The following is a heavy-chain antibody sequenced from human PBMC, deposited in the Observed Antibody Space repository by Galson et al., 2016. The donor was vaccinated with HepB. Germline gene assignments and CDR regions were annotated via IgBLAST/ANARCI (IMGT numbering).Heavy chain of an antibody. CDR2: IIPILNTA. CDR1: GGTFNNYA. J-gene: IGHJ4*02. Sequence: SVKVSCKVSGGTFNNYAIIWVRQAPGQGLEWMGGIIPILNTANYIQNSQGRFTITADESTRTVYLELRSLRSEDTALYYCAKGDKMSPEYWGQGTLVTVPS. CDR3: AKGDKMSPEY. D-gene: IGHD3-16*01. V-gene: IGHV1-69*13.